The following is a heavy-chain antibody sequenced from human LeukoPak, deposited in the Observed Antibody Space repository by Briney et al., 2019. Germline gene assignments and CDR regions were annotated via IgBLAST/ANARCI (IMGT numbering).Heavy chain of an antibody. D-gene: IGHD3-10*01. CDR3: ARGEGYYASGSYYIDY. Sequence: GGSLRLSCAASGFTFSSYTMNWVRQAPGKELEWVSSITTSSTYIYYADSVRGRFTISRDNAKNSLYLRMSSLRVEDTAVYYCARGEGYYASGSYYIDYWGQGTLVTVSS. CDR1: GFTFSSYT. J-gene: IGHJ4*02. V-gene: IGHV3-21*01. CDR2: ITTSSTYI.